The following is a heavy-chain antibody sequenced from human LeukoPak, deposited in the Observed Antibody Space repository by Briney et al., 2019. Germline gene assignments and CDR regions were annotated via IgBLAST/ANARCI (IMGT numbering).Heavy chain of an antibody. CDR2: ISSSGSTI. Sequence: GGSLRLSCAASGFTFSSYEMNWVRQAPGKGLEWVSYISSSGSTIYYAAFVKGRFTISRDNAKNSLYLQMNSLRAEDTAVYYCARVNSSSWYSYYGMDVWGQGTTVTVSS. J-gene: IGHJ6*02. CDR1: GFTFSSYE. CDR3: ARVNSSSWYSYYGMDV. D-gene: IGHD6-13*01. V-gene: IGHV3-48*03.